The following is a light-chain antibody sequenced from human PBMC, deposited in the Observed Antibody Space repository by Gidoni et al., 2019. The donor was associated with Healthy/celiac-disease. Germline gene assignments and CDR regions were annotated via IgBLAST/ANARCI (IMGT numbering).Light chain of an antibody. CDR2: EGS. CDR1: SRDVGSYNL. CDR3: CSYAGSSTLWV. J-gene: IGLJ3*02. Sequence: QSALTQPASESGSPGQSITISCTGTSRDVGSYNLVSWYQQHPGNAPKLMSYEGSKRPSGVSNRFSGSKSGNTASLTISGLQAEDESDYYCCSYAGSSTLWVFGGGTKLTVL. V-gene: IGLV2-23*01.